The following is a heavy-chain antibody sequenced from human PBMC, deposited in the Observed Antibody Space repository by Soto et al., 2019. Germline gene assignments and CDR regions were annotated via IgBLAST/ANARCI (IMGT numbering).Heavy chain of an antibody. Sequence: PXVSLTLSFESSGFTFRTYAMNWVGQAPGKGLEWISAISGSGSFTHYADSVRGRFTISRDNSQNQLYLQMNNLRGDDTAMYYCDKIPTGSGSSKFDYCGQGIQVTV. CDR2: ISGSGSFT. CDR1: GFTFRTYA. J-gene: IGHJ4*02. CDR3: DKIPTGSGSSKFDY. D-gene: IGHD3-10*01. V-gene: IGHV3-23*01.